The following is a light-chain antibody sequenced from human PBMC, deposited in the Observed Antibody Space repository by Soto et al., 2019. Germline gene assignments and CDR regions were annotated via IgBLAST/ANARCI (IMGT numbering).Light chain of an antibody. CDR2: GAS. V-gene: IGKV3-15*01. Sequence: EIVRTQSPATLSVSPGERATLSCRASQSVSTNLAWYQQKPGQAPRLLSSGASTRATGIPDRFSGSGSGTEFTLTISSLQSEDFAVYYCQQYNNLHHTFGQGPKLEIK. CDR1: QSVSTN. J-gene: IGKJ2*01. CDR3: QQYNNLHHT.